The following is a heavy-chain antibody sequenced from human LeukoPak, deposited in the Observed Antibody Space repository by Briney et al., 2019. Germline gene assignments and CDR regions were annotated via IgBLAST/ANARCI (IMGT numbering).Heavy chain of an antibody. Sequence: SQTLSLTRTVSGGSLSSYYWSWVRQPPLEGLEWIGYISYSGTTNYNPSLRSRVTLSVAPFKNQFSLKLRSVTAPDTAVYYCARDRGNYFEYWGQGTLVTVSS. D-gene: IGHD6-13*01. CDR3: ARDRGNYFEY. V-gene: IGHV4-59*01. J-gene: IGHJ4*02. CDR1: GGSLSSYY. CDR2: ISYSGTT.